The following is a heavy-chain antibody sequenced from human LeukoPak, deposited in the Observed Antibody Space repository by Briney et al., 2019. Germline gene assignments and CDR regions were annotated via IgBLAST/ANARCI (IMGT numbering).Heavy chain of an antibody. D-gene: IGHD3-9*01. J-gene: IGHJ4*02. V-gene: IGHV3-21*01. CDR1: GFTFNTYT. CDR3: ARTYYDILTGYNPYFDY. CDR2: ITASSTAI. Sequence: GGSLRLSCAASGFTFNTYTMNWVRQAPGKGLEWVSSITASSTAIYSADSVKGRLTISRDNAKNFLYLQMNSLRAEDTAVYYCARTYYDILTGYNPYFDYWGQGILVTVSS.